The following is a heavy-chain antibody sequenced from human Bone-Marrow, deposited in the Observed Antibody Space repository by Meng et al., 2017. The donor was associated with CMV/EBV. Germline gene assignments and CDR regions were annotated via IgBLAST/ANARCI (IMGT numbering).Heavy chain of an antibody. V-gene: IGHV1-69*10. CDR2: IIPILGIA. Sequence: SVKVSCKASGGTFSSYAISWVRQAPGQGLEWMGGIIPILGIANYAQKFQGRVTITTDESTSTAYMELSSLRSEDTAVYYCARVSVLMVYARLDYWGQGTLVTVSS. CDR1: GGTFSSYA. D-gene: IGHD2-8*01. J-gene: IGHJ4*02. CDR3: ARVSVLMVYARLDY.